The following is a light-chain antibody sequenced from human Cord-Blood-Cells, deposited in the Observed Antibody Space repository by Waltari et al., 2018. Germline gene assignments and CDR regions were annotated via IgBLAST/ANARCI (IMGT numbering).Light chain of an antibody. CDR1: SSGVGGYNY. V-gene: IGLV2-11*01. J-gene: IGLJ3*02. CDR2: DVS. CDR3: CSYAGSYTLV. Sequence: QSALTQPRSVSGSPGHTVTIRGTGTSSGVGGYNYVSWYQQHPGKAPKLMIYDVSKRPSWVPDRFSGSKSGNTASLTISGLQAEDEADYSCCSYAGSYTLVFGGGTKLTVL.